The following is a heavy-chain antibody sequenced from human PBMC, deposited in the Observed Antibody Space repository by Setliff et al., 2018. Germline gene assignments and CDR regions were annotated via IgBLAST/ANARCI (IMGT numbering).Heavy chain of an antibody. CDR2: MSWDGTKT. CDR3: AKVLDTTGYYYFDF. CDR1: GFTFSTYW. D-gene: IGHD3-22*01. J-gene: IGHJ4*02. Sequence: GGSLRLSCAASGFTFSTYWMSWVRQAPGKGLEWVALMSWDGTKTSYADSVRGRFTISRDGSKSTLYLDMSSLRSEDTAVYYCAKVLDTTGYYYFDFWGQGTLVTVSS. V-gene: IGHV3-30*18.